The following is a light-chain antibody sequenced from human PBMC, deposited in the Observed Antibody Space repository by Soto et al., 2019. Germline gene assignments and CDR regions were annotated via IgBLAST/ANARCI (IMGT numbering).Light chain of an antibody. CDR3: GGWDGSLSGPV. CDR2: EVS. Sequence: QSALTQPPSASGSPGQSVTISCTGTSSDVGAYNYVSWYQQHPGKAPKLMIYEVSKRPSGVPDRFSGSKSGNTASLTVSRLQAEDEADYYCGGWDGSLSGPVFGGGTKVTVL. J-gene: IGLJ2*01. CDR1: SSDVGAYNY. V-gene: IGLV2-8*01.